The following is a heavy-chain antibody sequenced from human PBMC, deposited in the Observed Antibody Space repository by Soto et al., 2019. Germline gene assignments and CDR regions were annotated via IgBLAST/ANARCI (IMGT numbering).Heavy chain of an antibody. J-gene: IGHJ4*02. CDR3: TRGLGDTAMALPGY. D-gene: IGHD5-18*01. CDR1: GFTFADYA. Sequence: HPVGSLRLSCTASGFTFADYAMSWFRQAPGKGLEWVGFIRSKAYGGTTEYAASVKGRFTISRDDSKSIAYLQMNSLKTEDTAVYYCTRGLGDTAMALPGYWGQGTLVTVSS. CDR2: IRSKAYGGTT. V-gene: IGHV3-49*03.